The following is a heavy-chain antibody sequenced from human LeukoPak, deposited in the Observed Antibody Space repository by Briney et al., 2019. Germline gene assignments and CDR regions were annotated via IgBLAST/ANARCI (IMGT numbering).Heavy chain of an antibody. V-gene: IGHV4-39*07. Sequence: PSETLSLTCTVSGGSISSSSYYWGWIRQPPGKGLEWIGSIYYSGSTYYNPSLKSRVTISVDTSKNQFSLKLSSVTAADTAVYYCARNYDSSAPDAFDIWGQGTMVTVSS. CDR1: GGSISSSSYY. CDR3: ARNYDSSAPDAFDI. J-gene: IGHJ3*02. D-gene: IGHD3-22*01. CDR2: IYYSGST.